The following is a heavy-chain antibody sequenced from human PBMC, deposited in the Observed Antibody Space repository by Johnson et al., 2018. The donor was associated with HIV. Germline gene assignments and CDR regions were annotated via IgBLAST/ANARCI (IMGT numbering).Heavy chain of an antibody. CDR3: ERDRPSGWPDAFDI. J-gene: IGHJ3*02. D-gene: IGHD6-19*01. CDR2: IYSGGSP. V-gene: IGHV3-66*02. CDR1: GFTVSSNY. Sequence: MLLVESGGGLVQPGGSLRLSCAASGFTVSSNYMSWVRQAPGKGLEWVSVIYSGGSPYYADSVKGRFTISRDNSKNTLYLQMNSLRAEDTAVYYCERDRPSGWPDAFDIWGQGTMVTVSS.